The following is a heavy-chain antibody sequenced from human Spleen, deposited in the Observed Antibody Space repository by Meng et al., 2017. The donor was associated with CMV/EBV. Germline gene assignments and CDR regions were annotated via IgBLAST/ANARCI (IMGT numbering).Heavy chain of an antibody. V-gene: IGHV4-59*01. CDR2: IYYSGST. Sequence: SETLSLTCTVSGGSITTNYWSWIRQPPGKGLEWIGYIYYSGSTNYNPSLKSRVTISVDTSKNQFSLKLSSVTAADTAVYYCARAYSYYYDSSGYIILHAFDIWGQGTMVTVSS. CDR3: ARAYSYYYDSSGYIILHAFDI. D-gene: IGHD3-22*01. J-gene: IGHJ3*02. CDR1: GGSITTNY.